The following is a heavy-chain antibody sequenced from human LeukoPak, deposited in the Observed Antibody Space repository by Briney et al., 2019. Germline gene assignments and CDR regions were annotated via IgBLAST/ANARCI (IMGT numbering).Heavy chain of an antibody. Sequence: GGSLRLSGAASGFTFSSYEMNWVRQAPGKGLEGVSYISSSGSTIYYVDSVKGRFTISRDNAKNSLYLQMNSLRAEDTAVYYCARDPRRRWYFDLWGRGTLVTVSS. V-gene: IGHV3-48*03. CDR2: ISSSGSTI. CDR1: GFTFSSYE. CDR3: ARDPRRRWYFDL. J-gene: IGHJ2*01.